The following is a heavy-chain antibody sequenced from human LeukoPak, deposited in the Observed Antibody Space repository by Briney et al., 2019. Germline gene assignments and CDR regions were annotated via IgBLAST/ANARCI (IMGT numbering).Heavy chain of an antibody. V-gene: IGHV3-7*01. D-gene: IGHD3-22*01. CDR1: GFTFSSYW. CDR2: IKQDGSEK. J-gene: IGHJ4*02. CDR3: ARGPYYYDSSGYYYFDY. Sequence: QPGGSLRLSCAASGFTFSSYWMSWVRQAPGKGLEWVANIKQDGSEKYYVDSVKGRFTISRDNAKNSLYLQMNSLRAEDTAVYYCARGPYYYDSSGYYYFDYWGQGTLVTVSS.